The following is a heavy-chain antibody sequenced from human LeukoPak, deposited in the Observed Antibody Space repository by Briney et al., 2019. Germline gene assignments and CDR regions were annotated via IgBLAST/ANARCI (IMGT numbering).Heavy chain of an antibody. V-gene: IGHV3-9*01. CDR1: GFTFDDYA. J-gene: IGHJ6*03. D-gene: IGHD3-10*01. CDR3: ARDPSPPLEVRGPTPYYYYYMDV. Sequence: PGGSLRLSCAASGFTFDDYAMHWVRQAPGKGLEWVSGISWNSGSIGYADSVKGRFTISRDNAKNSLYLQMNSLRAEDTAVYYCARDPSPPLEVRGPTPYYYYYMDVWGKGTTVTISS. CDR2: ISWNSGSI.